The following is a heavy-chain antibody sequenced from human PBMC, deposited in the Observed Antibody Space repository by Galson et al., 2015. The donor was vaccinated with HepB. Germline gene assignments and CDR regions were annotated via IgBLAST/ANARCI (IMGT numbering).Heavy chain of an antibody. J-gene: IGHJ6*02. Sequence: TLSLTCTVSGGSISTSTGYFWGWIRQPPGQGLEWIGSISYSGSTYYNPSLKSRVSISMDTSKNQFSLKLRSVTAAESAVYYCVRRISFYYGMDVWGQGTTVTVSS. CDR1: GGSISTSTGYF. CDR2: ISYSGST. V-gene: IGHV4-39*01. CDR3: VRRISFYYGMDV. D-gene: IGHD2-2*01.